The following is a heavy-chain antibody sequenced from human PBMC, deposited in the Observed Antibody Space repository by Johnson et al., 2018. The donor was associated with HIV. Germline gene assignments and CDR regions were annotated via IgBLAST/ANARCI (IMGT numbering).Heavy chain of an antibody. Sequence: QEKLVESGGGVVQPGRSLRLSCAASGFTFSSYAMHWVRQAPGKGLEWVVVISYDGSTKYYADSVKSRSTISRDNSKNSLFLQMNSMRAEATAVYYCAGGFYYGSGSYHGAFDIWGQVTMVTVSS. D-gene: IGHD3-10*01. J-gene: IGHJ3*02. CDR2: ISYDGSTK. CDR3: AGGFYYGSGSYHGAFDI. CDR1: GFTFSSYA. V-gene: IGHV3-30-3*01.